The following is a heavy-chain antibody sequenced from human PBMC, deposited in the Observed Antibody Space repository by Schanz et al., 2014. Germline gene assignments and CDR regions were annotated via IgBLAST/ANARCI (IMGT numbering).Heavy chain of an antibody. CDR3: ARGLGDERWLDLNEAFDI. J-gene: IGHJ4*02. D-gene: IGHD6-19*01. V-gene: IGHV1-69*04. Sequence: QGQLVQSGAEVKKPGASVKVSCKASGYTFTSYGITWVRQAPGQGLEWMGRIIPILGITNVAQTFQDRVTITADKSTSTAYMELSSLGSEDTAVYYCARGLGDERWLDLNEAFDIWGQGTLXTVSS. CDR2: IIPILGIT. CDR1: GYTFTSYG.